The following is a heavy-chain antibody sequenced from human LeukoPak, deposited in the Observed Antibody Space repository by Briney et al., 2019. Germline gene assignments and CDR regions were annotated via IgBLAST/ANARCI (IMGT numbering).Heavy chain of an antibody. D-gene: IGHD2-15*01. CDR1: GFTFSSYS. V-gene: IGHV3-21*01. Sequence: GGSLRLSCAASGFTFSSYSMNWVRQPPGKGLEWDSSISISSSYINYADSVKCRFTISRDNAKNSLYLQMNSLRAEDTAVYYCEVVVAASIDYWGQGTLVTASS. CDR3: EVVVAASIDY. CDR2: ISISSSYI. J-gene: IGHJ4*02.